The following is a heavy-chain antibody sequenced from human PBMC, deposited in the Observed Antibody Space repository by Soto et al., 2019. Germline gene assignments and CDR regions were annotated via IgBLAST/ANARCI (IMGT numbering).Heavy chain of an antibody. CDR3: ARVLYYGSGRYAPYGMDV. CDR2: VSPQFRTS. V-gene: IGHV1-69*01. Sequence: QVQLVQYGAEVKKPGSSVKVSCKTSGVSFNNNGIGWVRQAPGHGLEWMGGVSPQFRTSNYARKIQGRFSITTDASAGTVNMEQSSLTSEDTAPYYCARVLYYGSGRYAPYGMDVWGQGTKVTVSS. D-gene: IGHD3-10*01. J-gene: IGHJ6*02. CDR1: GVSFNNNG.